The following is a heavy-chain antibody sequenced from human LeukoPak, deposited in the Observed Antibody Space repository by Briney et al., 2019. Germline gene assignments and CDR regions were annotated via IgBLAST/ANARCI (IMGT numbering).Heavy chain of an antibody. D-gene: IGHD2-15*01. Sequence: SETLSLTCTVSGGSISSSSYYWGWIRQPPGKGLEWIGSIYYSGSTYYNPSLKSRVTISVDTSKNQFSLKLSSVTAADTAMYFCARKYCSSLSCSYAFDIWGQGTVVTVS. CDR2: IYYSGST. V-gene: IGHV4-39*01. CDR1: GGSISSSSYY. CDR3: ARKYCSSLSCSYAFDI. J-gene: IGHJ3*02.